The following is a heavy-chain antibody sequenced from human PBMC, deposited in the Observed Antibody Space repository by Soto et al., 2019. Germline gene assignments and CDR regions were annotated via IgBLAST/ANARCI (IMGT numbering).Heavy chain of an antibody. CDR1: GASVTSGDYY. CDR2: MHDSGTT. CDR3: ARDQWHSGGFSGFDP. D-gene: IGHD6-19*01. J-gene: IGHJ5*02. Sequence: QAQLQESGPGLVRPSQTLSLSCSVSGASVTSGDYYWNWIRQTPGTGLEWLGYMHDSGTTSYNPSLKSRLNILVDTSKNQISLRLTSVTVADTAVYFCARDQWHSGGFSGFDPWGQGTLVTVSS. V-gene: IGHV4-30-4*01.